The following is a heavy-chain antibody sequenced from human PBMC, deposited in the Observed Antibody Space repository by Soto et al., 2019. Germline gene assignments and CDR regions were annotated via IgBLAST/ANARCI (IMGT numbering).Heavy chain of an antibody. CDR1: GFTFSSYA. V-gene: IGHV3-74*01. CDR2: INSDGSST. Sequence: SGGSLRLSCAASGFTFSSYARSWVRQAPGKGLVWVSRINSDGSSTSYADSVKGRFTISRDNAKNTLYLQMNSLRAEXTAVYYCARDSENYLTPDYWGQGTLVTVSS. CDR3: ARDSENYLTPDY. D-gene: IGHD1-7*01. J-gene: IGHJ4*02.